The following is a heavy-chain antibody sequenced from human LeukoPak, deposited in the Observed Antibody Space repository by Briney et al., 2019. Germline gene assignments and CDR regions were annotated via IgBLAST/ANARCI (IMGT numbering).Heavy chain of an antibody. D-gene: IGHD1-26*01. V-gene: IGHV4-34*01. CDR3: ARSKGRLTFDY. Sequence: SETLSLTCAVYGGSFSGYYWSWIRQPPGKGLEWIGEINHSGSTNYNPSLKSRVTISVDTSKNQFSLKLSSVTAADTAVYYCARSKGRLTFDYRGQGTLVTVSS. J-gene: IGHJ4*02. CDR1: GGSFSGYY. CDR2: INHSGST.